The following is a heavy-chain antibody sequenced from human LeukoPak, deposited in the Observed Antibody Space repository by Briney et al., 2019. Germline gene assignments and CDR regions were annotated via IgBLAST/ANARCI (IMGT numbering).Heavy chain of an antibody. D-gene: IGHD3-10*01. CDR2: IYYSGST. V-gene: IGHV4-59*01. J-gene: IGHJ3*02. CDR1: GGSISSYY. Sequence: SETLSLTCTVSGGSISSYYWSWIRQPPGKGLEWIGYIYYSGSTNYNPSLKSRVTIPVDTSKNQFSLKLSSVTAADTAVYYCARGWVVRGARGAFDIWGQGTMVTVSS. CDR3: ARGWVVRGARGAFDI.